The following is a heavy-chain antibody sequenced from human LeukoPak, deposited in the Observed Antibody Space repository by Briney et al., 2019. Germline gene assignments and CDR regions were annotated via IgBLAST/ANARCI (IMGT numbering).Heavy chain of an antibody. D-gene: IGHD2-21*01. Sequence: GGSLRLSCAASGFTFSSYGMSWVRQAPGKGLEWVSGINWNGGSTGYADSVKGRFTISRDNAKNSLYLQMNSLRAEDTALYYCARARDWYYYYYMDVWGKGTTVTVSS. V-gene: IGHV3-20*04. CDR1: GFTFSSYG. CDR2: INWNGGST. CDR3: ARARDWYYYYYMDV. J-gene: IGHJ6*03.